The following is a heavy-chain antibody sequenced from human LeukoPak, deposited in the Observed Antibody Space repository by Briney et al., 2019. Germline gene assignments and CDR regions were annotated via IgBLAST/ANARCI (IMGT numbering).Heavy chain of an antibody. V-gene: IGHV4-59*01. D-gene: IGHD3-22*01. CDR1: GGSISSYY. CDR2: IYYSGST. Sequence: KPSETLSLTCTVSGGSISSYYWSWIRQPPGKGLEWIGYIYYSGSTNYNPSLKSRVTISVDTSKKQFSLKLSSVTAADTADYYCARVGYDSSGYYYSFFYYYYMDVWGKGTTVTVSS. J-gene: IGHJ6*03. CDR3: ARVGYDSSGYYYSFFYYYYMDV.